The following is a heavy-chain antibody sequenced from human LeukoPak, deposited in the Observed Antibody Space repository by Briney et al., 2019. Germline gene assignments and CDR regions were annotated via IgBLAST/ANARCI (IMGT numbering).Heavy chain of an antibody. J-gene: IGHJ4*02. V-gene: IGHV4-59*12. CDR2: IYYSGST. CDR1: GGSISSYY. Sequence: SETLSLTCTVSGGSISSYYWSWIRQPPGKGLEWIGYIYYSGSTNYNPSLKSRVTISVDTSKNQFSLKLSSVTAADTAVYYCARAWGTKYCSSTSCPPATPYYFDYWGQGTLVTVSS. CDR3: ARAWGTKYCSSTSCPPATPYYFDY. D-gene: IGHD2-2*01.